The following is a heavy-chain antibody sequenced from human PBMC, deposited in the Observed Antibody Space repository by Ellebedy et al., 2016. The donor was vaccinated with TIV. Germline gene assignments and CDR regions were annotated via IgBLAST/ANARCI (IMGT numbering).Heavy chain of an antibody. CDR1: GFTFSRFG. CDR2: ISYDGTNK. D-gene: IGHD4-17*01. CDR3: ANGGVTTPASEYFQS. J-gene: IGHJ1*01. Sequence: GGSLRLSCAASGFTFSRFGMHWVRQAPGKGLAWVAVISYDGTNKYYVDSVKGRFTISRDNSKNTLYLQMNSLRPEDTAVYYCANGGVTTPASEYFQSWGQGTLVAVSS. V-gene: IGHV3-30*18.